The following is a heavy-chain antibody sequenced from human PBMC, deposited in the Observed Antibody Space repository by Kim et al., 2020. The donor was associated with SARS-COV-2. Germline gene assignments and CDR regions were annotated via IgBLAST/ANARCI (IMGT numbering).Heavy chain of an antibody. V-gene: IGHV3-30*04. CDR3: SRDGSGSTEGYYYYGMDV. J-gene: IGHJ6*01. CDR2: ISYDGSNK. D-gene: IGHD3-10*01. Sequence: GGSLRLSCAASGFTFSSSAMHWVRQAPGKGLEWVAVISYDGSNKYYEDSVQVRFTFSSDNYKNTLYLQMNSQRAEDTDVYYCSRDGSGSTEGYYYYGMDV. CDR1: GFTFSSSA.